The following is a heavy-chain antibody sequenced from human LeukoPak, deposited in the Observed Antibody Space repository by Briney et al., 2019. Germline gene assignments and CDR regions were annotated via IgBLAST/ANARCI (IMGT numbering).Heavy chain of an antibody. CDR1: GFTFSNYP. CDR3: ARVPPYSSSWYFDY. Sequence: PGGSLRLSCAASGFTFSNYPMDWVRQAPGKGLEWVSVIYSGGSTYYADSVKGRFTISRDNSKNTLYLQMNSLRAEDTAVYYCARVPPYSSSWYFDYWGQGTLVTVSS. J-gene: IGHJ4*02. V-gene: IGHV3-53*01. CDR2: IYSGGST. D-gene: IGHD6-13*01.